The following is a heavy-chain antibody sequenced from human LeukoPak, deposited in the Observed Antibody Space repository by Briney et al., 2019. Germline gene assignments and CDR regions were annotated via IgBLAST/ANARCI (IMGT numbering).Heavy chain of an antibody. CDR3: ARARDYYDSSGYCYFDY. CDR2: IKQDGSEK. D-gene: IGHD3-22*01. Sequence: GGSLRLSCAASGFTFSSYWMSWVRQAPGKGLEWVANIKQDGSEKYYVDSVKGRFTISRDNAKNSLYLQMSSLRAEDTAVYYCARARDYYDSSGYCYFDYWGQGTLVTVSS. V-gene: IGHV3-7*01. J-gene: IGHJ4*02. CDR1: GFTFSSYW.